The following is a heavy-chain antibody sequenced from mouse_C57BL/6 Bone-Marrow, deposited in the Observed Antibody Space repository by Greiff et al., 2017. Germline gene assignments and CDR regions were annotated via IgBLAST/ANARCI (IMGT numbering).Heavy chain of an antibody. V-gene: IGHV5-12*01. J-gene: IGHJ3*01. CDR3: AREGVLGDWFAY. CDR2: ISNGGGST. Sequence: EVQGVESGGGLVQPGGSLKLSCAASGFTFSDYYMYWVRQTPEKRLEWVAYISNGGGSTYYPDTVKGRFTFSRDNAKNTLYLQMSRLKSEDTAMYYCAREGVLGDWFAYWGQGTLVTVSA. D-gene: IGHD4-1*01. CDR1: GFTFSDYY.